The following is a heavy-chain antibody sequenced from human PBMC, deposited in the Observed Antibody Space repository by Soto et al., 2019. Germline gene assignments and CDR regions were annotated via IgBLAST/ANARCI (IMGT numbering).Heavy chain of an antibody. Sequence: QVQLVQSGAEVKKPGSSVKVSCRASGGPFSSYTFNWVRQAPGQGLEGMGRIIPILAMANYAQKFQDRVTITADNSTGTAYMELSGLRSEDTAVYYCARSGWGGPSGKWGQGTLVTVSS. CDR1: GGPFSSYT. V-gene: IGHV1-69*02. CDR2: IIPILAMA. D-gene: IGHD6-25*01. J-gene: IGHJ4*01. CDR3: ARSGWGGPSGK.